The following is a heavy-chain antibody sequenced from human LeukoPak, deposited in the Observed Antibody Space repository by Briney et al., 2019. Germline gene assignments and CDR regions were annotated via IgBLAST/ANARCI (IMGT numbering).Heavy chain of an antibody. D-gene: IGHD4-17*01. Sequence: PGGSLRLSCAASGFTFSSYAMSWVRQAPGKGLEWVSAISGSGGSTYYADSVKGRFTISRDNAKNSLYLQMNSLRAEDTAVYYCARDGVTTVTAYWGQGTLVTVSS. J-gene: IGHJ4*02. CDR2: ISGSGGST. CDR1: GFTFSSYA. V-gene: IGHV3-23*01. CDR3: ARDGVTTVTAY.